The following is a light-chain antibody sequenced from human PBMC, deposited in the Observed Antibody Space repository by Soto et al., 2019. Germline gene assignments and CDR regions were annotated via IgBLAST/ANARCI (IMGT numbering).Light chain of an antibody. CDR2: RAS. V-gene: IGKV1-5*03. CDR1: QSISSW. CDR3: QQYNFYSWT. J-gene: IGKJ1*01. Sequence: DIQMAQSPSTLWASVGDTCTITCRASQSISSWLYWYQQKTGKAPKLLXYRASNLESGVPSRFSGSGSGTEFTLTISSLQPEDFETYYCQQYNFYSWTFGQGTKVDIK.